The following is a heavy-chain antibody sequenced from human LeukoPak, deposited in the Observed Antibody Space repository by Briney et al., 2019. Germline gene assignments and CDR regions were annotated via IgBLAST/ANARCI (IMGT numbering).Heavy chain of an antibody. Sequence: GASVKVSCMAFGYSFTNFPMHWVRQAPGQRLEWMGWINSGTGNTKYSQKFQGRVTITGDTSASTAYMELSSLRSEDTAVYYCARGSDYYDSRGYYSDWGQGTLVTVSS. J-gene: IGHJ4*02. CDR1: GYSFTNFP. CDR3: ARGSDYYDSRGYYSD. D-gene: IGHD3-22*01. CDR2: INSGTGNT. V-gene: IGHV1-3*01.